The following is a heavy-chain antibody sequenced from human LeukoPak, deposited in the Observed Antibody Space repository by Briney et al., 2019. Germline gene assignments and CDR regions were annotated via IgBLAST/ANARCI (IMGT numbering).Heavy chain of an antibody. D-gene: IGHD4/OR15-4a*01. CDR2: IYYSGGP. Sequence: PSETLSLTCTVSGGSMNSYYWSWIRQPPGKGLEWIAYIYYSGGPIYNPSLKSRLTISIDTSENQFSLKLSSVTAADTAVYYCARRGLSMIPHAFDIWGRGTMVTVSS. CDR1: GGSMNSYY. J-gene: IGHJ3*02. CDR3: ARRGLSMIPHAFDI. V-gene: IGHV4-59*01.